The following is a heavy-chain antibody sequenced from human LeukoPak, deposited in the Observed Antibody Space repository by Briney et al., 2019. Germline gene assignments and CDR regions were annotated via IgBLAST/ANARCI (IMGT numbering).Heavy chain of an antibody. CDR3: AREDAEQMDNPFDI. CDR2: VYYIGST. D-gene: IGHD1-26*01. CDR1: GGSIISDIYY. Sequence: PSETLSLTCTVSGGSIISDIYYWGWIRQPPGKGPEWIGSVYYIGSTFYNPSLKSRLTISIDTSKNQFSLKLRSVTAADTAVYYCAREDAEQMDNPFDIWGQGTMVTVSS. V-gene: IGHV4-39*07. J-gene: IGHJ3*02.